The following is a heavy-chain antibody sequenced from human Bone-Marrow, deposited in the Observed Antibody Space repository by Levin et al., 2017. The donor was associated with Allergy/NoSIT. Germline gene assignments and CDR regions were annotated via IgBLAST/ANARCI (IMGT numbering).Heavy chain of an antibody. V-gene: IGHV1-46*01. D-gene: IGHD5-24*01. CDR3: ARSPHSEWLQSD. CDR2: INPSGGST. CDR1: GYTFTSYY. Sequence: GESLKISCKASGYTFTSYYMHWVRQAPGQGLEWMGIINPSGGSTSYAQKFQGRVTMTRDTSTSTVYMELSSLRSEDTAVYYCARSPHSEWLQSDWGQGTLVTVSS. J-gene: IGHJ4*02.